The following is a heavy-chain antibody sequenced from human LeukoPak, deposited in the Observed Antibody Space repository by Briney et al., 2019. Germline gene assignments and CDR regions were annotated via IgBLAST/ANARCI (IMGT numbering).Heavy chain of an antibody. J-gene: IGHJ4*02. CDR3: ARGMNSGYSYGCLDH. Sequence: GGSLRLSCAASGFTFSDYYMSWIRQAPGKGLEWVSYISSSNTYTNYAASVKGRFTISRDNAKNSLYLQMNSLRAEDTAVYYCARGMNSGYSYGCLDHWGQGTLVTVSS. D-gene: IGHD5-18*01. CDR1: GFTFSDYY. V-gene: IGHV3-11*06. CDR2: ISSSNTYT.